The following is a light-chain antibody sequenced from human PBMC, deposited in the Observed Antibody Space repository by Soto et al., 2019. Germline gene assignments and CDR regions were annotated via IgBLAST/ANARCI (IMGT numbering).Light chain of an antibody. CDR2: GAS. V-gene: IGKV3-20*01. CDR3: HQYDSAPLT. J-gene: IGKJ4*01. CDR1: QIVSSCD. Sequence: EFVLTQSPGTLSLSQGERATLSCRASQIVSSCDLAWYQQKPVQAPRLLIYGASSRATGIPDRFSGSGSGTDFTLTISRLEPEDYAVYYFHQYDSAPLTFGGGTKGEIK.